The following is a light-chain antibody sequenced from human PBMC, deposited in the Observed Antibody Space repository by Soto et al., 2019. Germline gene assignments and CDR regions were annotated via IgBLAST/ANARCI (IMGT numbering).Light chain of an antibody. CDR3: NSYAGSKNFGV. V-gene: IGLV2-8*01. Sequence: QSALTQPPSASGSPGQSVTISCTGTSSDVGAYNYVSWYQQHPGKAPKLIIYEVTKRPSGVPDRFSGSKSGNTASLTVSGLQAEYEADYYCNSYAGSKNFGVFGGGTQLTVL. CDR2: EVT. J-gene: IGLJ3*02. CDR1: SSDVGAYNY.